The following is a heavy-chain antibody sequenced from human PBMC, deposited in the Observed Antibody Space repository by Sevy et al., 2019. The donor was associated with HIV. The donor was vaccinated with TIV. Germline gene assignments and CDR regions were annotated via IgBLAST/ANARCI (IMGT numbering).Heavy chain of an antibody. J-gene: IGHJ4*02. V-gene: IGHV3-23*01. Sequence: GGSLSLSCAASGLTLTTTGMSWVRQAPGKGLEWVAGVTSDGTTYYADSVRDWFTVSRDNSKNTLYLQLNSLRADDTAVFYCAGGDTTMITDLDYWGQGTLVTVSS. CDR2: VTSDGTT. CDR3: AGGDTTMITDLDY. D-gene: IGHD3-16*01. CDR1: GLTLTTTG.